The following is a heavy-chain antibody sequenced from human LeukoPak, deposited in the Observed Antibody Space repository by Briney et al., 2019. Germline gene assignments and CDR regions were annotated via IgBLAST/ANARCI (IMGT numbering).Heavy chain of an antibody. Sequence: ASVKVSCKASGYTFTGYYMHWVRQAPGQGLEWMGWINPNSGGTNYAQKFQGRVTMTRDTSISTAYMELSRLRSGDTAVYYCARDLSPIEAQLGFDYWGQGTLVTVSS. CDR3: ARDLSPIEAQLGFDY. D-gene: IGHD3-16*01. CDR1: GYTFTGYY. J-gene: IGHJ4*02. CDR2: INPNSGGT. V-gene: IGHV1-2*02.